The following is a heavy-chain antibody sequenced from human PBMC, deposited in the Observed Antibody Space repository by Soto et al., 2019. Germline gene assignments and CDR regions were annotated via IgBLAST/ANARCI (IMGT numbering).Heavy chain of an antibody. CDR1: GFTFSSYS. Sequence: GGSLRLSCAASGFTFSSYSMNWVRQAPGKGLEWVSYISSSSSTIYYADSVKGRFTISRDNAKNSLYLQMNSLRAEDTAVYYCARDNDVVVPAAMFVPGGDPHPYYYYYYMDVWGKGTTVTVSS. CDR3: ARDNDVVVPAAMFVPGGDPHPYYYYYYMDV. J-gene: IGHJ6*03. D-gene: IGHD2-2*01. V-gene: IGHV3-48*01. CDR2: ISSSSSTI.